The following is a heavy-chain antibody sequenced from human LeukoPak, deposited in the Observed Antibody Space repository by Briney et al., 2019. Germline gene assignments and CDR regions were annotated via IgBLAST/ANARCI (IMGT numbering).Heavy chain of an antibody. J-gene: IGHJ4*02. CDR2: INAGNGNT. Sequence: GASVKVSCKASGYTFTSYAMHWVRQAPGQRLEWMGWINAGNGNTKYSQKFQGRVTITRDTSASTAYMELSSLRSEDTAVYYCARTGGYYDFWSGYYSYFDYWGQGTLVTVSS. CDR3: ARTGGYYDFWSGYYSYFDY. V-gene: IGHV1-3*01. CDR1: GYTFTSYA. D-gene: IGHD3-3*01.